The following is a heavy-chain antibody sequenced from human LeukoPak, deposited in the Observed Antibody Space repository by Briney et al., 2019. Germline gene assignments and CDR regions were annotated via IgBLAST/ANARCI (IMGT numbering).Heavy chain of an antibody. D-gene: IGHD6-19*01. CDR3: ARDLGYNSGWLGYFDY. J-gene: IGHJ4*02. CDR2: ISDHNGDT. CDR1: GYTFTRYG. V-gene: IGHV1-18*01. Sequence: ASVKVSCKASGYTFTRYGFSWVRQAPGQGLEWMGWISDHNGDTKYAQKFQGRVSMTSDTSTSTTYMELRSLGSDDTAVYYCARDLGYNSGWLGYFDYWGQGTLVTVSS.